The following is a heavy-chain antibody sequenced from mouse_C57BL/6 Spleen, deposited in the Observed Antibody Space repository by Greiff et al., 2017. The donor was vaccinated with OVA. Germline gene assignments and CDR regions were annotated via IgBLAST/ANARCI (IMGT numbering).Heavy chain of an antibody. V-gene: IGHV1-82*01. CDR1: GYAFSSSW. J-gene: IGHJ2*01. Sequence: QVQLQQSGPELVKPGASVKISCKASGYAFSSSWMNWVKQRPGKGLEWIGRIYPGDGDTNYNGKFKGKATLTADKSSSTAYMQLSSLTSEDSAVYFCARGGVVGYFDYWGQGTTLTVSS. CDR3: ARGGVVGYFDY. CDR2: IYPGDGDT. D-gene: IGHD1-1*01.